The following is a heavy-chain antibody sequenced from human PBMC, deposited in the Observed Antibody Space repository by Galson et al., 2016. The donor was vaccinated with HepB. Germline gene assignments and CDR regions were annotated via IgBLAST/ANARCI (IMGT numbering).Heavy chain of an antibody. CDR3: VRWASSHIVVVTAILNQ. Sequence: SLRLSCAASVFTFSDYWMSRVRQAPGKGLEWVAHINQDGSAKYYVDSVKGRFIISRDNAKNSLYLQMNSLRVEDTAVYYCVRWASSHIVVVTAILNQWGQGTLVTVSS. CDR2: INQDGSAK. V-gene: IGHV3-7*04. J-gene: IGHJ4*02. D-gene: IGHD2-21*02. CDR1: VFTFSDYW.